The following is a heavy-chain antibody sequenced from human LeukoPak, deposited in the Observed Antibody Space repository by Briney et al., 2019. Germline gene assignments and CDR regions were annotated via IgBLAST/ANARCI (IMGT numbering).Heavy chain of an antibody. CDR2: ISSSSSYT. V-gene: IGHV3-11*06. CDR3: ARGRYYGSGREYGMDV. D-gene: IGHD3-10*01. Sequence: GGSLRLSCAASGFTFSDHYMSWIRQAPGKGLEWVSYISSSSSYTNYADSVKGRFTISRDNAKNSLYLQMNSLRAEDTAVYYCARGRYYGSGREYGMDVWGQGTTVTVS. J-gene: IGHJ6*02. CDR1: GFTFSDHY.